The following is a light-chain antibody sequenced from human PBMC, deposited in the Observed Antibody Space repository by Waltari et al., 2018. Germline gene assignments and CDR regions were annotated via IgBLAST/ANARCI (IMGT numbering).Light chain of an antibody. CDR2: GAS. V-gene: IGKV3-15*01. J-gene: IGKJ2*02. Sequence: IVLTQSPVTLSVSPGERVTLSCRASQSVRTNVAWYQQQPGRAPRLLIYGASKRATGIPARFSGTGSGTEFTLTISSLQSEDFAVYFCHHYNDWPPGTFGQGTKLDSK. CDR1: QSVRTN. CDR3: HHYNDWPPGT.